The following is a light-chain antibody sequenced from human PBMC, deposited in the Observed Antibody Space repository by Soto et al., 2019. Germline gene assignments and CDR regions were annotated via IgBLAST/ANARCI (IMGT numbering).Light chain of an antibody. V-gene: IGKV1-5*01. CDR2: DAS. CDR3: LQHNSYPRT. J-gene: IGKJ1*01. Sequence: DIQMTQSPSTLSASIGDRVTITCRASQSISNWVAWYQQKPGKAPNLLIYDASILEGGVPSRFSGSGSGTEFTLTISSLQRDDFATYYCLQHNSYPRTFGQGTKVEI. CDR1: QSISNW.